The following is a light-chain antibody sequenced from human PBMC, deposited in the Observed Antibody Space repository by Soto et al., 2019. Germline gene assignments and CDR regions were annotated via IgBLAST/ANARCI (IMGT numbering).Light chain of an antibody. J-gene: IGLJ2*01. CDR2: EHN. Sequence: NFMLTQTHSVSESPGKTVILSCTRSNGDIASNYVQWYQQRPGSAPTIVIYEHNQRPSGVPDRFSGSTDGSSNSASLTISGLQTEDEADYYCQSYDSSFVLFGGGTQLTVL. V-gene: IGLV6-57*03. CDR1: NGDIASNY. CDR3: QSYDSSFVL.